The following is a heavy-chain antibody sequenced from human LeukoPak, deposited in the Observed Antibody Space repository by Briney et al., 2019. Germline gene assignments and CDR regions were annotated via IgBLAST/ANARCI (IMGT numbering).Heavy chain of an antibody. D-gene: IGHD6-19*01. CDR2: IKQDGGEK. CDR1: GFTFSSYW. Sequence: GGSLRLSCAASGFTFSSYWMSWVRQAPGKGLEWVANIKQDGGEKYYVDSVKGRFTISRDNAKNSLFLQMNSLGAEDTAVYYCAVYSSGWYNTFDIWGQGTMATVSS. J-gene: IGHJ3*02. CDR3: AVYSSGWYNTFDI. V-gene: IGHV3-7*01.